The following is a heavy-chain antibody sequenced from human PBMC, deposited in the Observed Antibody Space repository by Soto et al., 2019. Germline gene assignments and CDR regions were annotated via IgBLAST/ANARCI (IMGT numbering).Heavy chain of an antibody. CDR2: IYYSGST. J-gene: IGHJ5*02. D-gene: IGHD3-22*01. CDR3: ARHLGYDSSGYYRNWFDP. V-gene: IGHV4-59*08. CDR1: GGSISSYY. Sequence: TSETLSLTCTVSGGSISSYYWSWIRQPPGKGLEWIGYIYYSGSTNYSPSLKSRVTISVDTSKNQFSLKLSSVTAADTAVYYCARHLGYDSSGYYRNWFDPWGQGTLVTSPQ.